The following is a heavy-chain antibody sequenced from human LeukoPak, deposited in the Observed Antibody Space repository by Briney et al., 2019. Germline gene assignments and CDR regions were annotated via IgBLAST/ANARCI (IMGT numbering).Heavy chain of an antibody. CDR1: GFTFSGYA. CDR3: VKTNQYYYGSGSYWDY. CDR2: INSNGGST. D-gene: IGHD3-10*01. Sequence: GGSLRLSCSASGFTFSGYAIYWIRQAPGKGLEYVSAINSNGGSTYYADSVKGRFTISRDNSKNTLYLQMSSLRAEDTAVYYCVKTNQYYYGSGSYWDYWGQGSLVTVSS. V-gene: IGHV3-64D*09. J-gene: IGHJ4*02.